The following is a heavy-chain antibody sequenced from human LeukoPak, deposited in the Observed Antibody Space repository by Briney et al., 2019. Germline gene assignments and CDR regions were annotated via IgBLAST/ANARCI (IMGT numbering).Heavy chain of an antibody. D-gene: IGHD5-24*01. J-gene: IGHJ4*02. CDR1: GESFSSYY. Sequence: PSETLSLTCAVYGESFSSYYWSWIRQPPEKGLEWIGEINHSGNTNYNPSLKSRVTISVDTSKNQFSLKLSSVTAADTAVYYCARVDGDGYNIPDYWGQGTLVTVSS. V-gene: IGHV4-34*01. CDR2: INHSGNT. CDR3: ARVDGDGYNIPDY.